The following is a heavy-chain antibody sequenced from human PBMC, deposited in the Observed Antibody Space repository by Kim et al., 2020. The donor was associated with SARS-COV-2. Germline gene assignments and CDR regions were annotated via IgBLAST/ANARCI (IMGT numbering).Heavy chain of an antibody. J-gene: IGHJ4*02. V-gene: IGHV3-15*01. CDR1: GFTFSNAW. D-gene: IGHD3-3*01. CDR3: TTDFYDFWSGLIDY. Sequence: GGSLRLSCAASGFTFSNAWMSWVRQAPGKGLEWVGRIKSKTDGGTTDYAAPVKGRFTISRDDSKNTLYLQMNSLKTEDTAVYYCTTDFYDFWSGLIDYWGQGTLVTVSS. CDR2: IKSKTDGGTT.